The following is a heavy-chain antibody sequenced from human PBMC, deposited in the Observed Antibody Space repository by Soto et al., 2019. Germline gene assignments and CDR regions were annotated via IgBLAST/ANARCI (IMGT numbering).Heavy chain of an antibody. CDR1: GFTFSDYG. D-gene: IGHD1-26*01. Sequence: GGSLRLSCAASGFTFSDYGLDWIRQAPGKGLEWVAVISHEGGTQYYADSVRGRFTVSRDNSKNILYLQMDSLRPENTAVYFCSKEGSPKLSRWEDYWGQGTMVTASS. CDR3: SKEGSPKLSRWEDY. J-gene: IGHJ4*02. CDR2: ISHEGGTQ. V-gene: IGHV3-30*18.